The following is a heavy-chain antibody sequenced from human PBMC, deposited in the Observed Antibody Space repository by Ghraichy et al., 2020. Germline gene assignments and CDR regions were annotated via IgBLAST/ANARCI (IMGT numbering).Heavy chain of an antibody. CDR1: GGSFSGYY. Sequence: SETLSLTCAVYGGSFSGYYWSWIRQPPGKGLEWIGEINHSGSTNYNPSLKSRVTISVDTSKNQFSLKLSSVTAADTAVYYCARGPPVGDIYGSGSYYIIDYWGQGTLVTVSS. V-gene: IGHV4-34*01. CDR2: INHSGST. J-gene: IGHJ4*02. D-gene: IGHD3-10*01. CDR3: ARGPPVGDIYGSGSYYIIDY.